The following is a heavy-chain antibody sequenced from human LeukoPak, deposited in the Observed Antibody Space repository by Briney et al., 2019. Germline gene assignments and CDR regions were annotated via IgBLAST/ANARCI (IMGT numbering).Heavy chain of an antibody. Sequence: PGGSLRLSCAASGFTFSSYEMNWVRQAPGKGLEWVSYISSGGSTIYYADSVKGRFTISRDNAKNSLYLQMSSLRAEDTAVYYCARDAYYDSSGYYGLNTFDIWGQGTTVTVSS. CDR1: GFTFSSYE. CDR2: ISSGGSTI. D-gene: IGHD3-22*01. J-gene: IGHJ3*02. V-gene: IGHV3-48*03. CDR3: ARDAYYDSSGYYGLNTFDI.